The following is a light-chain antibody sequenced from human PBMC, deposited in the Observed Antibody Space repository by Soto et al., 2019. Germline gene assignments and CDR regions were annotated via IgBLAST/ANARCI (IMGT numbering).Light chain of an antibody. CDR3: QSYDSSLSGVV. J-gene: IGLJ3*02. CDR1: SSNIGAVYD. CDR2: GNI. Sequence: QAVVTQPPSVSGAPGQRVTISCTGSSSNIGAVYDVHWYQHLPGTAPKLLIYGNINRPSGVPDRFSGSRSGTSASLAITGLQAEDEADYYCQSYDSSLSGVVFGGGTKLTVL. V-gene: IGLV1-40*01.